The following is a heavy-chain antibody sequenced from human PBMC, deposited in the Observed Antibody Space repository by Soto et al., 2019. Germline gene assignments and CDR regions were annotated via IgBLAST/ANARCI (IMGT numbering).Heavy chain of an antibody. V-gene: IGHV1-69*13. CDR3: AIPSRRGTRNGFDH. J-gene: IGHJ5*02. Sequence: SVKVSCKASGGTFSSYAISWVRQAPGQGLEWMGGIIPIFGTANYAQKFQGRVTITADESTSTAYMELSSLRSEDTAVYYWAIPSRRGTRNGFDHWGQGTMGTCSS. CDR1: GGTFSSYA. CDR2: IIPIFGTA. D-gene: IGHD1-1*01.